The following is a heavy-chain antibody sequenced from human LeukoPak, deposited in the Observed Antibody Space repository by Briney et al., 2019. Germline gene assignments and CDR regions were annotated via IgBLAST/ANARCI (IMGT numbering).Heavy chain of an antibody. CDR2: INPNSGGT. CDR3: AREVIVVVVDDSDYYGMDV. J-gene: IGHJ6*02. D-gene: IGHD2-15*01. Sequence: ASVKVSCKASGYTFTGYYMHWVRQAPGQGLEWMGWINPNSGGTKYAQKFQGRVTMTRDMSISTAYMELSRLRSDDTAVYYCAREVIVVVVDDSDYYGMDVWGQGTTVTVSS. CDR1: GYTFTGYY. V-gene: IGHV1-2*02.